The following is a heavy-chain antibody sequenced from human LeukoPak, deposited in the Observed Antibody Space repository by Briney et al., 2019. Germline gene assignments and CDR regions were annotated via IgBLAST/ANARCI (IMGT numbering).Heavy chain of an antibody. Sequence: SVKVSCKASGGTFSSYAISWVRQAPGQGLEWMGGIIPIFGTANYAQKFQGRVTITADESTSTAYMELSSLRSEDTAVYYCARSTAMVNLYYYMDVWGKGTTVTISS. V-gene: IGHV1-69*01. CDR1: GGTFSSYA. CDR3: ARSTAMVNLYYYMDV. D-gene: IGHD5-18*01. CDR2: IIPIFGTA. J-gene: IGHJ6*03.